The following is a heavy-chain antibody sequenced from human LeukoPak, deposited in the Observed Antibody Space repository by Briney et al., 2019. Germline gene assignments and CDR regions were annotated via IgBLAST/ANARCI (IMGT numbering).Heavy chain of an antibody. CDR2: IRYDGSNK. CDR3: ARDSATVTTNWFDP. CDR1: GFTFSSYG. D-gene: IGHD4-17*01. V-gene: IGHV3-30*02. J-gene: IGHJ5*02. Sequence: PGGALRLSCAASGFTFSSYGMHWVRQAPGKGLEWVAFIRYDGSNKYYADSVKGRFTISRDNSKNTASLQMNSLRAEDTAVYYCARDSATVTTNWFDPWGQGTLVTVS.